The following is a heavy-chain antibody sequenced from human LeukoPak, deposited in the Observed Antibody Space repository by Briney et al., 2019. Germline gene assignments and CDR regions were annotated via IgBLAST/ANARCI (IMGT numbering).Heavy chain of an antibody. D-gene: IGHD6-19*01. CDR3: ARALTYSSGLGLGY. Sequence: TAGGSLRLSCAASGFTFSDYYMSWIRQAPGKGLEWVSYISSSGSTIYYADSVKGRFTISRDNAKNSLYLQMSSLKAEDTAVYYCARALTYSSGLGLGYWGQGTVVTVSS. CDR1: GFTFSDYY. CDR2: ISSSGSTI. V-gene: IGHV3-11*04. J-gene: IGHJ4*02.